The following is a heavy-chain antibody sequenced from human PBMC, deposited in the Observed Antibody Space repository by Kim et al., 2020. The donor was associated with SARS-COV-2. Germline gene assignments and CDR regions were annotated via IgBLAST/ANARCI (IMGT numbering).Heavy chain of an antibody. CDR2: IYYLGKT. Sequence: SETLSLTCAVSGDSLSNGVFYWTWIRQHPGRGLEWIGYIYYLGKTDYNPSLKSRVTISVDRSKNQFSLRLSSVTAADTAVYFCARMDCGCSSCLGRPYYFDYWGPGTLVTVSS. J-gene: IGHJ4*02. D-gene: IGHD2-2*01. CDR1: GDSLSNGVFY. CDR3: ARMDCGCSSCLGRPYYFDY. V-gene: IGHV4-31*11.